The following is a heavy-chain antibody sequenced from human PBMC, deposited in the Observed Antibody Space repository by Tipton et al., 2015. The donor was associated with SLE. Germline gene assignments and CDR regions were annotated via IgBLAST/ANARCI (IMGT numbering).Heavy chain of an antibody. CDR2: IYYSGST. V-gene: IGHV4-31*03. D-gene: IGHD1-26*01. Sequence: TLSLTCTVSGGSISSGGYYWSWIRQHPGKGLEWIGYIYYSGSTYYNPSLKSRVTISLDTSKNQFSLKLSSVTAADTAVYYCARDRIVGATDAFDIWGQGQWSPSLQ. CDR1: GGSISSGGYY. CDR3: ARDRIVGATDAFDI. J-gene: IGHJ3*02.